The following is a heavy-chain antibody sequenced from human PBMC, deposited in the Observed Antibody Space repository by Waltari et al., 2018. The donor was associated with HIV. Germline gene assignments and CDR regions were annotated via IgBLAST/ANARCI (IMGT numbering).Heavy chain of an antibody. V-gene: IGHV3-30*02. J-gene: IGHJ6*02. D-gene: IGHD2-15*01. CDR2: IRYDGNTK. CDR1: GFRFSISG. CDR3: AKELRSGYSYYYYGMDV. Sequence: QGQLVESGEGVVQPGGSLRLSCAASGFRFSISGMHWVRQAPGKGLEWVTFIRYDGNTKYYADSVKGRFTISRDNSKNTLYLQMSSLRAEDTAVYYCAKELRSGYSYYYYGMDVWGQGTTVTVSS.